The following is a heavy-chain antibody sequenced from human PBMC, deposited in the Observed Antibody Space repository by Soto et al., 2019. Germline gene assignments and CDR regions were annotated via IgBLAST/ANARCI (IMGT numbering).Heavy chain of an antibody. J-gene: IGHJ4*02. CDR2: INAGNGNT. D-gene: IGHD5-12*01. CDR1: GYTFTSYA. V-gene: IGHV1-3*01. Sequence: ASVKVSCKASGYTFTSYAMHWVRQAPGQRLGWMGWINAGNGNTKYSQKFQGRVTITRDTSASTAYMELSSLRSEDTAVYYCARVAKEGGYADEFDYWGQGTLVTVSS. CDR3: ARVAKEGGYADEFDY.